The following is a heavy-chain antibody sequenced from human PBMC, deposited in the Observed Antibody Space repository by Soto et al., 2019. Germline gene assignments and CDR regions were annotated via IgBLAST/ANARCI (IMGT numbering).Heavy chain of an antibody. J-gene: IGHJ6*02. CDR3: ARAGLDFWSGYYTGGDDYYYYGMDV. Sequence: SVKVSCKASGGTFSSYAISWVRQAPGQGLEWMGGIIPIFGTANYAQKFQGRVTITADESTSTAYMELSSLRSEDTAVYYCARAGLDFWSGYYTGGDDYYYYGMDVWGQGTTVTVSS. D-gene: IGHD3-3*01. V-gene: IGHV1-69*13. CDR1: GGTFSSYA. CDR2: IIPIFGTA.